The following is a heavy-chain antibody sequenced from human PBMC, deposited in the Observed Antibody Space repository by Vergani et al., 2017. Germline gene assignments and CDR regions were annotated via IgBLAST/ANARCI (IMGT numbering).Heavy chain of an antibody. CDR3: ASDSGSWEWLLPLYYFDY. J-gene: IGHJ4*02. CDR1: GGSISSYY. D-gene: IGHD3-3*01. V-gene: IGHV4-59*01. CDR2: IYYSGST. Sequence: QVQLQESGPGLVKPSETLSLTCTVSGGSISSYYWSWIRQPPGKGLEWIGYIYYSGSTNYNPSLKSRVTISVDTSKNQFSLKLSSVTAADTAVYYCASDSGSWEWLLPLYYFDYWGQGTLVTVSS.